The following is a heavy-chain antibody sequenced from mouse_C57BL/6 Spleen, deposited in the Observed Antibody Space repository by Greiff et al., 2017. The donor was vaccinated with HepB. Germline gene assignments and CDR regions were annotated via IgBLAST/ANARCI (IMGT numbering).Heavy chain of an antibody. D-gene: IGHD3-3*01. V-gene: IGHV1-42*01. CDR1: GYSFTGYY. J-gene: IGHJ2*01. CDR3: ARTGTGFDY. Sequence: EVQVVESGPELVKPGASVKISCKASGYSFTGYYMNWVKQSPEKSLEWIGEINPSTGGTTYNQKFKAKATLTVDKSSSTAYMQLKSLTSEDSAVYYCARTGTGFDYWGQGTTLTVSS. CDR2: INPSTGGT.